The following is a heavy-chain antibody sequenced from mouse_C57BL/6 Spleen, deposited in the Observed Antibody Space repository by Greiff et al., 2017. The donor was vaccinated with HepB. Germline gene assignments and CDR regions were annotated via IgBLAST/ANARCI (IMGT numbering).Heavy chain of an antibody. Sequence: QVQLKESGAELARPGASVKLSCKASGYTFTSYGISWVKQRTGQGLEWIGEIYPRSGNTYYNEKFKGKATLTADKSSSTAYMELRSLTSEDSAVYFCARSRAPYPYDRGDYFDYWGQGTTLTVSS. CDR3: ARSRAPYPYDRGDYFDY. CDR1: GYTFTSYG. D-gene: IGHD2-12*01. CDR2: IYPRSGNT. J-gene: IGHJ2*01. V-gene: IGHV1-81*01.